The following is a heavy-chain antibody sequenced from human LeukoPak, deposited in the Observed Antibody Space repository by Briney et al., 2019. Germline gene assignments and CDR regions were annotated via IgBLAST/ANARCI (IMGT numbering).Heavy chain of an antibody. J-gene: IGHJ4*02. V-gene: IGHV3-7*03. D-gene: IGHD1-26*01. CDR2: INKDGGEK. CDR1: GFTFSSYW. Sequence: GGSLRLSCAASGFTFSSYWMSWVRQAPGKGLERVANINKDGGEKYYVDSVKGRFTISRDNAKNSLYLQMNSLRADDTAVYYCVKDSPPRYSGSPPAYWGQGTLVTVS. CDR3: VKDSPPRYSGSPPAY.